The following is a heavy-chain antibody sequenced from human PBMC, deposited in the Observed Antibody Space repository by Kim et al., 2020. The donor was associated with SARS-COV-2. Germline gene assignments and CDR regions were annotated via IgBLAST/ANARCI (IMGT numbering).Heavy chain of an antibody. CDR1: GFTFSSYA. Sequence: GGSLRLSCAASGFTFSSYAMHWVRQAPGKGLEWVAVISYDGSNKYYADSVKGRFTISRDNSKNTLYLQMNSLRAEDTAVYYCARPRYSSGWYYFDYWGQGTLVTVSS. D-gene: IGHD6-19*01. CDR2: ISYDGSNK. V-gene: IGHV3-30-3*01. J-gene: IGHJ4*02. CDR3: ARPRYSSGWYYFDY.